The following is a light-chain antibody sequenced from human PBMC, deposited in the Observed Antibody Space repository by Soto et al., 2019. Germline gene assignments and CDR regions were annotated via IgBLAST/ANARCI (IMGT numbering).Light chain of an antibody. CDR1: QSVLYSSNNKNY. CDR2: WAS. CDR3: QQYYNTLPT. V-gene: IGKV4-1*01. J-gene: IGKJ1*01. Sequence: DIVMTQSPDSLAVSLGERATINCKSSQSVLYSSNNKNYLAWYQQKPGQPPKLLIYWASTRESGVPDRFSGSGSGTDFALTISYLQAEDVAVYYCQQYYNTLPTFGQGTKVDIK.